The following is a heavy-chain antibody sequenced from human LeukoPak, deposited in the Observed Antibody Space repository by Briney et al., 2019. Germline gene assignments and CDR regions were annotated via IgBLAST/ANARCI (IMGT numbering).Heavy chain of an antibody. CDR3: ARGGLAAAVAFDY. V-gene: IGHV4-31*03. CDR1: GGSISSGGYY. D-gene: IGHD6-13*01. CDR2: IYYSGST. J-gene: IGHJ4*02. Sequence: SETPSLTCTVSGGSISSGGYYWSWIRQHPGKGLEWIGYIYYSGSTYYNPSLKSRVTISVDTSKNQFSLKLSSMTAADTAVYYCARGGLAAAVAFDYWGQGTLVTVSS.